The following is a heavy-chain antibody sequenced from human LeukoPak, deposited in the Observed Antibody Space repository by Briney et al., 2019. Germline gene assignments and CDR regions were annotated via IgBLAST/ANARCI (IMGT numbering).Heavy chain of an antibody. CDR1: GGTFSSYA. CDR3: ARGVVPAAINWFDP. Sequence: SVKVSCKASGGTFSSYAISWVRQTPGQGLEWMGGIIPIFGTANYAQKFQGRVTITTDESTSTAYMELSSLRSEDTAVYYCARGVVPAAINWFDPWGQGTLVTVSS. J-gene: IGHJ5*02. D-gene: IGHD2-2*02. V-gene: IGHV1-69*05. CDR2: IIPIFGTA.